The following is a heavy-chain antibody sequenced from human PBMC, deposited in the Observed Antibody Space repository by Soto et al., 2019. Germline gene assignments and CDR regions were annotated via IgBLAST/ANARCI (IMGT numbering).Heavy chain of an antibody. J-gene: IGHJ6*02. CDR1: GYTFTGYY. D-gene: IGHD3-9*01. CDR3: ASCIVNLSCYLDYYYGMDV. Sequence: ASVKVSCKASGYTFTGYYMHWVRQAPGQGLEWMGWINPNSGGTNYAQKFQGWVTMTRDTSISTAYMELSRLRSDDTAVYYCASCIVNLSCYLDYYYGMDVWGQGTTVTVSS. CDR2: INPNSGGT. V-gene: IGHV1-2*04.